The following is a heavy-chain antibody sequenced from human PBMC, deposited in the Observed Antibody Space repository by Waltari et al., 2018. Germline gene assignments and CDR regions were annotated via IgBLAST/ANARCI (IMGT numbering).Heavy chain of an antibody. D-gene: IGHD2-15*01. J-gene: IGHJ4*02. Sequence: EVQLLESGGGLVQPGGSLRLSCAASGFAFSSYAVHWVRQAPGKGLEWVSAISNSGDSTYFADSVKGRFTISRDNSKNTLYLQMNSLRAEDTALYYCARGTSGNCYSGSDYWGQGALVTVSS. CDR3: ARGTSGNCYSGSDY. V-gene: IGHV3-23*01. CDR2: ISNSGDST. CDR1: GFAFSSYA.